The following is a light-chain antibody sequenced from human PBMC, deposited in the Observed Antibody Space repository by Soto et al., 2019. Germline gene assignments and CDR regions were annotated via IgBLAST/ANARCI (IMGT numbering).Light chain of an antibody. CDR2: AAS. Sequence: DIQMTQSPSSVSASVGDRVTITGRASPGISICLAWYQHNPGKAPKLLIYAASSLKTGVPSRFSGSGSGREFTLTISSLQPEDFATYYCQQANSFPVSFGGGTKVEIK. J-gene: IGKJ4*01. CDR3: QQANSFPVS. CDR1: PGISIC. V-gene: IGKV1-12*01.